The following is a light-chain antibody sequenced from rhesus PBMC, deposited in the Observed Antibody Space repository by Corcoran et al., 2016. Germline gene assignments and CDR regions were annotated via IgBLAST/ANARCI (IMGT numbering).Light chain of an antibody. J-gene: IGKJ4*01. Sequence: DIVMTQSPDSLAVSLGETVTINCKSSQSLLFRSNNKNYLAWYQQNAGQASKLLIYWASTRESGVPNRFSGTGSGTDFTLTIRGLQAEDLAGYYCQQYYSTPLTFGGGTKVEIK. CDR2: WAS. CDR1: QSLLFRSNNKNY. V-gene: IGKV4-1*01. CDR3: QQYYSTPLT.